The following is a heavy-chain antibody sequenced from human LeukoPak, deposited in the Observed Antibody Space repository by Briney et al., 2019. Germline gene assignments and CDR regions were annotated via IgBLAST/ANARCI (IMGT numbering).Heavy chain of an antibody. CDR2: ISSSGSTI. J-gene: IGHJ4*02. D-gene: IGHD6-19*01. Sequence: GGSLRLSCAASGFTFSDYYMSWIRQAPGKGLEWVSYISSSGSTIYYADSVKGRFTISRDNAKNSLYLQMNSLRAEDTAVYYCARDWDLYSSDYFDYWGQGTLVTVPS. V-gene: IGHV3-11*01. CDR1: GFTFSDYY. CDR3: ARDWDLYSSDYFDY.